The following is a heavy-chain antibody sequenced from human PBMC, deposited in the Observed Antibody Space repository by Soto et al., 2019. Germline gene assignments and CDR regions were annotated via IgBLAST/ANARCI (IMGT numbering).Heavy chain of an antibody. CDR1: GFTFSGSA. CDR2: IRSKANSYAT. J-gene: IGHJ3*02. V-gene: IGHV3-73*01. Sequence: GGSLRLSCAASGFTFSGSAMHWVRQASGKGLEWVGRIRSKANSYATAYAASVKGRFTISIDDSKNTAYLQMNSLKTEDTAVYYCTRHGGKQLIAFDIWGQGTMVTVSS. CDR3: TRHGGKQLIAFDI. D-gene: IGHD6-6*01.